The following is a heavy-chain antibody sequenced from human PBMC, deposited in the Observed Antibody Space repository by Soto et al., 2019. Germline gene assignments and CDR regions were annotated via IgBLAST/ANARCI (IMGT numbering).Heavy chain of an antibody. D-gene: IGHD2-2*01. CDR3: ARDTEYQLPVSPGYFDY. CDR2: ISSSSSYI. Sequence: GGSLRLSCAASGFTFSSYSMNWVRQAPGKGLEWVSSISSSSSYIYYADSVNGRFTISRDNAKNSLYLQMNSLRAEDTAVYYCARDTEYQLPVSPGYFDYWGQGTLVTVSS. V-gene: IGHV3-21*01. J-gene: IGHJ4*02. CDR1: GFTFSSYS.